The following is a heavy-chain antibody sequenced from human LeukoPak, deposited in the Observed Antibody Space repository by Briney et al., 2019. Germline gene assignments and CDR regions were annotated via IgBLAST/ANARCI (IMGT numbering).Heavy chain of an antibody. CDR2: IKQDGSET. V-gene: IGHV3-7*01. J-gene: IGHJ4*02. CDR1: GFTFSNYW. D-gene: IGHD1-7*01. Sequence: PGGSLRLSCEASGFTFSNYWMTWVRQAPGKGLEWVANIKQDGSETYYVDSVKGRFTLSRDNARNSLYLQMNYLGVYDTAVYYCARGGMSGTAYYWGPGTLVTVSS. CDR3: ARGGMSGTAYY.